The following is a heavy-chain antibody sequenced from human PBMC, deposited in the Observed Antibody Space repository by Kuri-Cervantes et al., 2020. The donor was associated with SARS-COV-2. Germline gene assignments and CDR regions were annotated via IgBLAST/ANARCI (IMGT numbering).Heavy chain of an antibody. CDR2: IYPGDSDT. D-gene: IGHD3-9*01. V-gene: IGHV5-51*01. CDR1: GYSFTSYW. J-gene: IGHJ4*02. Sequence: GESLKISCKGSGYSFTSYWIGWVRQMPGKGLEWMGIIYPGDSDTRYSPSFQGQVTISADKSISTAYLQWSSLKASDTAMYYCARRHAIYYDILTGYGDYFDYWGQGTLVTVSS. CDR3: ARRHAIYYDILTGYGDYFDY.